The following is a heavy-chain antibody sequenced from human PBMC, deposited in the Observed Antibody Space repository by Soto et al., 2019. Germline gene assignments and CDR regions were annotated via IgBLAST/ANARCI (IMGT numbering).Heavy chain of an antibody. Sequence: DVQLVESGGGLVQPGRSLRLSCAASGFTFDDYAMHWVRQAPGKGLEWVSGISWNSGSIGYADSVKGRFTISRDNAKNSLYLQMNSLRAEDTALYYCAKDIGYSSSWTDYWGQGTLVTVSS. D-gene: IGHD6-13*01. V-gene: IGHV3-9*01. CDR3: AKDIGYSSSWTDY. J-gene: IGHJ4*02. CDR1: GFTFDDYA. CDR2: ISWNSGSI.